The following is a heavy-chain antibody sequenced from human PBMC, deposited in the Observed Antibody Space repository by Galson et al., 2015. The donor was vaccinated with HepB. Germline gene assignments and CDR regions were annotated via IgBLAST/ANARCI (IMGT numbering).Heavy chain of an antibody. Sequence: QSGAEVKKPGASVKVSCKASGGTFSSYAISWVRQAPGQGLEWMGGIIPIFGAANYAQRFQGRVTITADESTSTAYMELSSLRSEDTAVYYCARASGSRPGFWLRVYFDYWGQGTLVTVSS. CDR3: ARASGSRPGFWLRVYFDY. J-gene: IGHJ4*02. D-gene: IGHD3-10*01. CDR1: GGTFSSYA. CDR2: IIPIFGAA. V-gene: IGHV1-69*13.